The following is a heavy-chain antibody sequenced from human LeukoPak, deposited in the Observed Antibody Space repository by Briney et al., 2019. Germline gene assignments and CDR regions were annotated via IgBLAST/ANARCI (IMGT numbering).Heavy chain of an antibody. V-gene: IGHV1-2*02. D-gene: IGHD6-13*01. J-gene: IGHJ4*02. CDR1: GYTFTGYY. CDR3: ARGRVRSSWHLDY. CDR2: INPNSGGT. Sequence: GASVKVSCKASGYTFTGYYMHWVRQAPGQGLEWMGWINPNSGGTNYAQKFQGRVTMTRDTSISTAYMELSSLRSEDTAVYYCARGRVRSSWHLDYWGQGTLVTVSS.